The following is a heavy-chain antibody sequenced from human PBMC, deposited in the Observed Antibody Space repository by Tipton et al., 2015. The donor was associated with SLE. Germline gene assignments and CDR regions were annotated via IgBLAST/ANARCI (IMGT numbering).Heavy chain of an antibody. J-gene: IGHJ4*02. CDR2: TSGSGGST. Sequence: SLRLSCAASGFTFSSYAMSWVRQAPGKGLEWVSATSGSGGSTYYADSVKGRFTISRDNSKNTLYLQMNSLRAEDTALYYCARDRAVAGTRGNFDYWGQGTLVTVSS. D-gene: IGHD6-19*01. CDR3: ARDRAVAGTRGNFDY. CDR1: GFTFSSYA. V-gene: IGHV3-23*01.